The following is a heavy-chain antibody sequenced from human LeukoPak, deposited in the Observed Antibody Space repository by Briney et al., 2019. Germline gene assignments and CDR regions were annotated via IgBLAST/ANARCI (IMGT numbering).Heavy chain of an antibody. CDR1: GFTFSGSA. V-gene: IGHV3-30*02. J-gene: IGHJ4*02. CDR2: IRYDGSNK. Sequence: GGSLRLSCAASGFTFSGSAMHWVRQAPGKGLEWVAFIRYDGSNKYYADSVKGRFTISRDNSKNTLYLQMNSLRAEDTAVYYCAKGILGYCSGGSCAAYDYWGQGTLVTVSS. CDR3: AKGILGYCSGGSCAAYDY. D-gene: IGHD2-15*01.